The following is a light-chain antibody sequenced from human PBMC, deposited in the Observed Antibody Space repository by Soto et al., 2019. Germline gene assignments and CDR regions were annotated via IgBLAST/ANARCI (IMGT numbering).Light chain of an antibody. CDR1: QSVSNN. V-gene: IGKV3-15*01. CDR3: QQYNNWPIT. J-gene: IGKJ4*01. Sequence: EIVMTQSPATLSVSPGERATLSCRASQSVSNNLAWYQQKPGQAPRLLIYHASTRPTGIPARFSGSGSGTEFTLTISSLQPEDFAVYYCQQYNNWPITFGGGTKVEIK. CDR2: HAS.